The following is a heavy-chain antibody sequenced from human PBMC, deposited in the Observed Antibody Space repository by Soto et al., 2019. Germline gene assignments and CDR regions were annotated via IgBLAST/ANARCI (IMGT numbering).Heavy chain of an antibody. Sequence: QVQLLESGGGLVKPGGSLRLSCAASEFTVSAYYIAWLRQAPGKGLDWSSYISGDSRYTNYDDSVKGRFTISKDNAKNSLYLQMNSLRVEDTAVYFCASVHQVRMADIWGQGTMFIVSS. V-gene: IGHV3-11*03. CDR1: EFTVSAYY. J-gene: IGHJ3*02. CDR3: ASVHQVRMADI. D-gene: IGHD2-15*01. CDR2: ISGDSRYT.